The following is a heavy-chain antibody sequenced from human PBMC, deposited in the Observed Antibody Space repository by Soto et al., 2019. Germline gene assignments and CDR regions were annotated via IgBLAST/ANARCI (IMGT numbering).Heavy chain of an antibody. CDR2: IYNSGST. J-gene: IGHJ6*02. Sequence: SETLSLTCTVSGGSINSGCYYWSWIRQHPGKGLEWIGYIYNSGSTYYNPSLKSRVTISEDTSKNQFSLELRSVTAADTAVYYCARDPSSYGNYYYYGMDVWGQGTTVTVSS. CDR3: ARDPSSYGNYYYYGMDV. D-gene: IGHD2-2*01. CDR1: GGSINSGCYY. V-gene: IGHV4-31*03.